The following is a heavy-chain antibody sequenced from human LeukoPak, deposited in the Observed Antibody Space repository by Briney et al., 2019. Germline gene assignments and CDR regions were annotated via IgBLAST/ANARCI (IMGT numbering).Heavy chain of an antibody. J-gene: IGHJ3*02. CDR2: ISAYNGNT. CDR3: ARASGYSSSWYKAFDI. V-gene: IGHV1-18*01. CDR1: GYTFTGYD. D-gene: IGHD6-13*01. Sequence: GASVKLSCKASGYTFTGYDINWVRQATGQGVEWMGWISAYNGNTNYAQKLQGRVTMTTDTSTSTAYMELRSLRSDDTAVCFCARASGYSSSWYKAFDIWGLGTMVTVSS.